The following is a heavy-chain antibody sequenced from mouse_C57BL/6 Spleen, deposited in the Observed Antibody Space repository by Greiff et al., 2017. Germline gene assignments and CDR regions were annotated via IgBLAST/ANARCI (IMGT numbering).Heavy chain of an antibody. CDR1: GYTFTSYW. V-gene: IGHV1-50*01. Sequence: QVQLQQPGAELVKPGASVKLSCKASGYTFTSYWMQWVKQRPGQGLEWIGEIDPSDSYTNYNLKFKVEATLTVDTSSSTAYMQLSSLTSEDSAVYYCARRRDYYAMDYWGQGTSVTVSS. J-gene: IGHJ4*01. CDR3: ARRRDYYAMDY. CDR2: IDPSDSYT.